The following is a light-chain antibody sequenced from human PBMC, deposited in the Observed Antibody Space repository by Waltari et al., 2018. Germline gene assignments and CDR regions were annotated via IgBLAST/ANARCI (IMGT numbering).Light chain of an antibody. CDR3: GTWDSSLSGAV. CDR2: EDG. Sequence: QSVLTQPPSVSAAPGQRVTISCSGGHSNIGNNNFSLYRQFPGTAPELLIYEDGERPSGVPGRFSGSKSGTSATLDITGLQAGDEADYYCGTWDSSLSGAVFGGGTHLTVL. CDR1: HSNIGNNN. V-gene: IGLV1-51*02. J-gene: IGLJ7*01.